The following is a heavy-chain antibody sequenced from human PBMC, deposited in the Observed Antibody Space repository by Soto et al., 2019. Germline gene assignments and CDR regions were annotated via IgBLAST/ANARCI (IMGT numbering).Heavy chain of an antibody. CDR3: ARPPYGDYDRWFDS. CDR1: GGSISGYY. CDR2: ISYTGTT. D-gene: IGHD4-17*01. J-gene: IGHJ5*01. V-gene: IGHV4-59*08. Sequence: QVQLQESGPGLVKPSETLSLTCTVSGGSISGYYWSWIRQPPGKGLEWIGYISYTGTTKYNPTLTSRAAISVDTSKNQFSLRLSSVTAADTAVYYCARPPYGDYDRWFDSWGQGTLVTVSS.